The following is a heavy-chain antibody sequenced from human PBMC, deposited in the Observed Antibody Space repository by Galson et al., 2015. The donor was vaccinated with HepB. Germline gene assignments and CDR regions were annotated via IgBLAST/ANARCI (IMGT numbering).Heavy chain of an antibody. D-gene: IGHD2-2*01. CDR2: INTNTGNP. J-gene: IGHJ6*02. CDR1: GYTFTSYA. V-gene: IGHV7-4-1*02. Sequence: SVKVSCKASGYTFTSYAMNWVRQAPGQGLEWMGWINTNTGNPTYAQGFTGRFVFSLDTSVSTAYLQISSLKAEDTAVYYCARELVVPAAVRYYYYGMDVWGQGTTVTVSS. CDR3: ARELVVPAAVRYYYYGMDV.